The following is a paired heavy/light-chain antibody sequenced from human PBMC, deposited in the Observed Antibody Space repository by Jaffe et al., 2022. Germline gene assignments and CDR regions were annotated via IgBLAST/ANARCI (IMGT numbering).Heavy chain of an antibody. V-gene: IGHV3-20*01. CDR2: INWNGGST. D-gene: IGHD2-2*01. Sequence: EVQLVESGGGVVRPGGSLRLSCAASGFTFDDYGMSWVRQAPGKGLEWVSGINWNGGSTGYADSVKGRFTISRDNAKNSLYLQMNSLRAEDTALYHCARVAVVPAAPLPYYYYMDVWGKGTTVTVSS. J-gene: IGHJ6*03. CDR1: GFTFDDYG. CDR3: ARVAVVPAAPLPYYYYMDV.
Light chain of an antibody. V-gene: IGKV3-20*01. CDR2: GAS. CDR3: QQYGSSLIFT. J-gene: IGKJ3*01. Sequence: EIVLTQSPGTLSLSPGERATLSCRASQSVSSSYLAWYQQKPGQAPRLLIYGASSRATGIPDRFSGSGSGTDFTLTISRLEPEDFAVYYCQQYGSSLIFTFGPGTKVDIK. CDR1: QSVSSSY.